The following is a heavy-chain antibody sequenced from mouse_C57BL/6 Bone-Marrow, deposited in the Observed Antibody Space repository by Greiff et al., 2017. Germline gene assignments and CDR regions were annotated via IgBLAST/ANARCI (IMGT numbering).Heavy chain of an antibody. CDR3: ERLDGYWYYAMDY. CDR1: GYTFTSYW. J-gene: IGHJ4*01. V-gene: IGHV1-50*01. D-gene: IGHD2-3*01. Sequence: QVQLQQPGAELVKPGASVKLSCKASGYTFTSYWMQWVKQRPGQGLEWIGEIDPSGSYTNYNQKFKGKATLTVDTSSSTAYMQLSSLTSEDSAVYYCERLDGYWYYAMDYWGQGTSVTVSS. CDR2: IDPSGSYT.